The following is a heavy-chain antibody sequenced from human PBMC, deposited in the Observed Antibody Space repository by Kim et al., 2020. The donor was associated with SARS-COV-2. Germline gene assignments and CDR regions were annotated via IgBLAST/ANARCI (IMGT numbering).Heavy chain of an antibody. J-gene: IGHJ6*02. CDR3: ARDGYYGMDV. V-gene: IGHV4-61*02. CDR1: GGSISSGSYY. CDR2: IYTSGST. Sequence: SETLSLTCTVSGGSISSGSYYWSWIRQPAGKGLEWIGRIYTSGSTNYNPSLKSRVTISVDTSKNQFSLKLSSVTAADTAVYYCARDGYYGMDVWGQGTTVTGSS.